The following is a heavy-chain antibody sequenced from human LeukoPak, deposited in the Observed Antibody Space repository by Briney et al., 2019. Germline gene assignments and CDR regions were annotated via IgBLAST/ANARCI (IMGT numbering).Heavy chain of an antibody. CDR2: ISPDGSAA. CDR3: ARGDGATPPDVFDI. Sequence: GGSLRLSCEASGFTFSNYWMSWVRQAPGKGLEWVANISPDGSAAFYVDSVKGRVTISRDNAKNSLYLQMNSLRGEDTAVYYCARGDGATPPDVFDIWGQGTMVTVSS. D-gene: IGHD3-10*01. J-gene: IGHJ3*02. CDR1: GFTFSNYW. V-gene: IGHV3-7*01.